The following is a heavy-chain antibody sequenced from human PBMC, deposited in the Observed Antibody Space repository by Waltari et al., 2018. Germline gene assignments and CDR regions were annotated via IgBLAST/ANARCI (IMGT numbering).Heavy chain of an antibody. V-gene: IGHV4-30-4*08. J-gene: IGHJ6*02. CDR1: GGSRRGGDYY. Sequence: QVQLQESGPGLVKPSQTLSITCTVYGGSRRGGDYYWSWIRQPPGKGLEWIGYIYSSGSTYYNPALNSRFTISVDTPQNQFSLNLSSVPAADTAVYYCANSSLDPAPYYGMDVWGQGTTVTVSS. D-gene: IGHD3-3*01. CDR3: ANSSLDPAPYYGMDV. CDR2: IYSSGST.